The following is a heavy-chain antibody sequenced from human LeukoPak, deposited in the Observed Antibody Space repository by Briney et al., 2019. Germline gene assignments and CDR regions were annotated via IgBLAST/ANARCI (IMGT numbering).Heavy chain of an antibody. Sequence: GGSLRLSCAASGFPFSSYGMHWVRQAPGKGLEWVAFIRYDGSNKYYADSVKGRFTISRDNSKNTLYLQMNSLRAEDTAVYYCAKDHQWGPTVTMGHWGQGTLVTVSS. J-gene: IGHJ4*02. CDR2: IRYDGSNK. CDR3: AKDHQWGPTVTMGH. V-gene: IGHV3-30*02. CDR1: GFPFSSYG. D-gene: IGHD4-17*01.